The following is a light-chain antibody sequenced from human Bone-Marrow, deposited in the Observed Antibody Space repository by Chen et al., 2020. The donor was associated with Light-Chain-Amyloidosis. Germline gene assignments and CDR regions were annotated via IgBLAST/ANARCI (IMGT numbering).Light chain of an antibody. CDR3: QQRSNWAPMYT. Sequence: EILLTQSPATLSLSPGERATLSCRASQTVGSFFAWYQQKPGQAPRLVIYDVSKRASGIPARFSGGEAGADFTLTISILEPEDVGVYNWQQRSNWAPMYTLGQGTKLEIK. V-gene: IGKV3-11*01. CDR1: QTVGSF. CDR2: DVS. J-gene: IGKJ2*01.